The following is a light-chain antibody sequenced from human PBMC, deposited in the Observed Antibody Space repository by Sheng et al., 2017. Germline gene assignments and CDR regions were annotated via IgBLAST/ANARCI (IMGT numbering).Light chain of an antibody. V-gene: IGLV2-14*03. CDR2: DVS. CDR3: SSSTGSSTV. CDR1: SSDVGGYNY. Sequence: QSALTQPASVSGSPGQSITISCTGTSSDVGGYNYVSWYQQHPGKAPKLMIYDVSNRPSGVSDRFSGSKSGNTASLIISGLQAEDEADYYCSSSTGSSTVFGGGTKLSVL. J-gene: IGLJ2*01.